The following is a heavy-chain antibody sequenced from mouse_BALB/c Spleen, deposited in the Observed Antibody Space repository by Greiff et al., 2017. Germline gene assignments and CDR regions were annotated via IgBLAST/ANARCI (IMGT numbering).Heavy chain of an antibody. J-gene: IGHJ3*01. CDR1: GYTFTNYW. CDR2: IYPGGGYT. Sequence: QVHVKQSGAELVRPGTSVKISCKASGYTFTNYWLGWVKQRPGHGLEWIGDIYPGGGYTNYNEKFKGKATLTADTSSSTAYMQLSSLTSEDSAVYFCARGDGYTWFAYWGQGTLVTVSA. CDR3: ARGDGYTWFAY. V-gene: IGHV1-63*02. D-gene: IGHD2-3*01.